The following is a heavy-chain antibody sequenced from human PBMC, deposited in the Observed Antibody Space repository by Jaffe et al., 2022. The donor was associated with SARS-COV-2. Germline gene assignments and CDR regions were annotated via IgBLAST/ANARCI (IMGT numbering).Heavy chain of an antibody. CDR3: ARRRYGDYGH. J-gene: IGHJ4*02. V-gene: IGHV2-5*01. CDR1: GFSLSTSGVG. Sequence: QITLKESGPTLVKPTQTLTLTCTFSGFSLSTSGVGVSWIRQPPGKALEWLALINWKDEKFYSPSLKSRITITKDTSRNQVVLTMTNMDPVDTATYYCARRRYGDYGHWGQGIPVIVSS. D-gene: IGHD4-17*01. CDR2: INWKDEK.